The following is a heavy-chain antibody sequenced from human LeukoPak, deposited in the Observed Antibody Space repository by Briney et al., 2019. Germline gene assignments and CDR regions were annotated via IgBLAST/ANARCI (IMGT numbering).Heavy chain of an antibody. D-gene: IGHD2-21*01. CDR1: GYTVTNYY. Sequence: ASVKVSCKASGYTVTNYYMHWVRQAPGKGLEWMGMINPSISSRTYAQKFQGRVTVTSDTSTSTVYMEVSSLRPEDTAIYYCARSGMWFSTNDWGQGTLVTVSS. CDR3: ARSGMWFSTND. J-gene: IGHJ4*02. V-gene: IGHV1-46*01. CDR2: INPSISSR.